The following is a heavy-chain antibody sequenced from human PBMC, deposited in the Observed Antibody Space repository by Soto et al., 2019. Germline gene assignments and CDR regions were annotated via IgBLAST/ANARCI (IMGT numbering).Heavy chain of an antibody. CDR1: GFTFSSYG. Sequence: QVQLVESGGGVVQPGRSLRLSFAASGFTFSSYGMHWVRQAPGKGLEWVAVIWYDGSNKYYADSVKGRFTISRDNSKNTLYLQMNSLRAEDTAVYYCARTGGVEGYFDWFPVYYYYGMDVWGQGTTVTVSS. D-gene: IGHD3-9*01. CDR3: ARTGGVEGYFDWFPVYYYYGMDV. J-gene: IGHJ6*02. CDR2: IWYDGSNK. V-gene: IGHV3-33*01.